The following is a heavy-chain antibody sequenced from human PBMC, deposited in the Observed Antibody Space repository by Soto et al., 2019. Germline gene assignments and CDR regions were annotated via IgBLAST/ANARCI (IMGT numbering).Heavy chain of an antibody. D-gene: IGHD3-16*01. CDR3: ARAYEGDYFDY. CDR1: GFTFSSYA. Sequence: QVQLVESGGGVVQPGRSLRLSCAASGFTFSSYAMHWVRQAPGKGLEWVAVISYDGSNKYYADSVKGRFTISRDNSKHPLYLQMNCLRADDTAVYYCARAYEGDYFDYWAQGTLVTVSS. CDR2: ISYDGSNK. J-gene: IGHJ4*02. V-gene: IGHV3-30-3*01.